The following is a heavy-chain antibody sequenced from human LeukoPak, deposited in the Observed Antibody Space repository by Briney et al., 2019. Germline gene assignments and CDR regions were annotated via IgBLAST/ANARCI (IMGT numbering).Heavy chain of an antibody. Sequence: PSETLSLTCAVYGGSFNGYYWSWIRQPPGKGLEWIGEINHSGSTNYNPSLKSRVTISVDTSKNQFSLKLSSVTAADTAVYYCARGWVYCSSTSCYRNYYYYGMDVWGQGTTVTVSS. CDR2: INHSGST. J-gene: IGHJ6*02. D-gene: IGHD2-2*02. CDR1: GGSFNGYY. CDR3: ARGWVYCSSTSCYRNYYYYGMDV. V-gene: IGHV4-34*01.